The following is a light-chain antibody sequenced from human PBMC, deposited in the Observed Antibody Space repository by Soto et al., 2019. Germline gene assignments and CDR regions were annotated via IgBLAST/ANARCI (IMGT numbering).Light chain of an antibody. CDR3: QQRSNWPFIT. J-gene: IGKJ5*01. CDR2: DAS. CDR1: QSVSSY. Sequence: EIVLTQSPSTLSLSPGERATLSCRASQSVSSYLALYQQKPGQAPRLLIYDASNRATGIPARFSGSGSGTDFTLTISSLEPEDFAVYYCQQRSNWPFITFGQGTRLEIK. V-gene: IGKV3-11*01.